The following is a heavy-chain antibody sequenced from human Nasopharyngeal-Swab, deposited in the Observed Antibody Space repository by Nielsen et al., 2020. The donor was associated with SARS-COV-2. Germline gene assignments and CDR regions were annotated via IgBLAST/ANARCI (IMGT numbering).Heavy chain of an antibody. CDR1: GFTFSSYW. CDR2: IKQDGSEK. CDR3: ASTSGYGLNWFDP. D-gene: IGHD5-12*01. V-gene: IGHV3-7*01. Sequence: ESLKISCAASGFTFSSYWMSWVRQAPGKGLEWVANIKQDGSEKYYVDSVKGRFTISRENAKNSLYLQMNSLRAEDTGVYYCASTSGYGLNWFDPWGQGTLVIVSS. J-gene: IGHJ5*02.